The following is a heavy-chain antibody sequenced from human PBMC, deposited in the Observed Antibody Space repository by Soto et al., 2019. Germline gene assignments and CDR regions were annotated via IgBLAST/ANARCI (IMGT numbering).Heavy chain of an antibody. Sequence: QVQLVQSGAEVKKPGASVKVSCKASGDTFTDYYIHWVRQAPGQGLEWMGTVNPSGGNTTYAQHFRGSMTMTRDTSTSTLYMELTSLTSEDTAVYYCASGGHVVVVTAALDYWGQGTLVTVSS. J-gene: IGHJ4*02. CDR1: GDTFTDYY. CDR3: ASGGHVVVVTAALDY. D-gene: IGHD2-21*02. CDR2: VNPSGGNT. V-gene: IGHV1-46*01.